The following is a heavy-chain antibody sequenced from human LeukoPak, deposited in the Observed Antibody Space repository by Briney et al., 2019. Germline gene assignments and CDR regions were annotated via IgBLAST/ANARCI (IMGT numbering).Heavy chain of an antibody. CDR2: INTHNGDT. Sequence: ASVKVSCKASGYTFASFGITWVRQAPGQGLEWVGWINTHNGDTNYAQKLQGRVTMTTDTSTSTAYMELRSLRSDDTAVYYCARGGGGYYLFDYWGQRTLVTVSS. D-gene: IGHD3-22*01. J-gene: IGHJ4*02. CDR1: GYTFASFG. CDR3: ARGGGGYYLFDY. V-gene: IGHV1-18*01.